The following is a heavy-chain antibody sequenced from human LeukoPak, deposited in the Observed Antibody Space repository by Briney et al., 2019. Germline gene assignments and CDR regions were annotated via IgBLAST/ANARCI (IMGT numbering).Heavy chain of an antibody. CDR3: AKLGGNILTGLFDY. CDR1: GFTFSSYA. CDR2: ISGSGGST. Sequence: PGGSLRLSCAASGFTFSSYAMSWVRQAPGKGLDWVSAISGSGGSTYYADSVKGRFTISRDNSKNTLYLQMNSLRAEDTAVYYCAKLGGNILTGLFDYWGQGTLVTVSS. D-gene: IGHD3-9*01. V-gene: IGHV3-23*01. J-gene: IGHJ4*02.